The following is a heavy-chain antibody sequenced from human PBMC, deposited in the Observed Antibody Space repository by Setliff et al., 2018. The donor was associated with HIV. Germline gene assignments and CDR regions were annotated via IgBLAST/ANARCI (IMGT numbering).Heavy chain of an antibody. V-gene: IGHV4-39*02. CDR1: GGSISSGDYY. CDR2: IFSSGST. J-gene: IGHJ4*02. CDR3: ARDESQVEVHRGYSYGSFDY. D-gene: IGHD5-18*01. Sequence: SETLSLTCTVSGGSISSGDYYWGWIRQPPGKGLQWIGHIFSSGSTYYNPSLKSRVAISVDTSKNQFSLQLNSVTAADTAVYYCARDESQVEVHRGYSYGSFDYWGQGTLVTVSS.